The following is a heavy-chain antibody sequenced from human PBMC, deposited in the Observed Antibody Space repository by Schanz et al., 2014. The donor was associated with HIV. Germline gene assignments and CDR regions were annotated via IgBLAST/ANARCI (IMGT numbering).Heavy chain of an antibody. J-gene: IGHJ4*02. CDR1: GGSISSGGHY. D-gene: IGHD3-16*02. CDR2: IYYSGNT. V-gene: IGHV4-31*03. CDR3: ARSRYHDGGPLPLDS. Sequence: QVQLQESGPGLVKPSQTLSLTCTVSGGSISSGGHYWSWIRQHPGKGLEWIGYIYYSGNTYYNPSLKSRLTISVDTSKNQFSLKLSSVTAADTAVYYCARSRYHDGGPLPLDSWDQGARVTVSS.